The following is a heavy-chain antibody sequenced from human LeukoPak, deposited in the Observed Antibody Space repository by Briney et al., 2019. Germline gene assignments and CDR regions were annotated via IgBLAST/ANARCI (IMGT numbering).Heavy chain of an antibody. CDR3: ARGVGGYCSSTSCYADSYNWFDP. Sequence: SQTLSLTCAISGDSVSSNSAAWNWIRQSPSGGLEWLGRTYYRSKWYNDYAVSVKSRITINPDTSKNQFSLQLNSVTPEDTAVYYCARGVGGYCSSTSCYADSYNWFDPWGQGTLVTVSS. D-gene: IGHD2-2*01. CDR1: GDSVSSNSAA. CDR2: TYYRSKWYN. J-gene: IGHJ5*02. V-gene: IGHV6-1*01.